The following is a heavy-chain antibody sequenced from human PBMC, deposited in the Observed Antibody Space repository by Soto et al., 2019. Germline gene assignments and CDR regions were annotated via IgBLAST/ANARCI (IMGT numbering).Heavy chain of an antibody. CDR1: GFTFSDFA. CDR2: FTAAGRNT. D-gene: IGHD3-16*01. CDR3: AQMGGGNLPKIFHV. V-gene: IGHV3-23*01. Sequence: PGGSLRLSCAASGFTFSDFAMSWVRKAPGKGLEWVSTFTAAGRNTFYADSVKGRFTISRDNSKSTLYLHVNSLRVDDTAVYYCAQMGGGNLPKIFHVWGHGTLVTVYS. J-gene: IGHJ1*01.